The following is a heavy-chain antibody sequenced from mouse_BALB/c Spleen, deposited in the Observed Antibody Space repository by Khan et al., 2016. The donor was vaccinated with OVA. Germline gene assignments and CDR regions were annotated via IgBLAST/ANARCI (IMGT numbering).Heavy chain of an antibody. V-gene: IGHV3-6*02. CDR1: GYSFTSGYY. CDR3: ATNYYGTGYVDI. CDR2: IRYDGSN. D-gene: IGHD1-1*01. J-gene: IGHJ2*01. Sequence: EVQLVESGPGLVKPSQSLSLTCSVTGYSFTSGYYWNWIRQFPGNRLEWMGYIRYDGSNNYNPSLKNRISIIRDTSKNQFFLKLNSVTTEDTATYDGATNYYGTGYVDIWGQGTTLTVSS.